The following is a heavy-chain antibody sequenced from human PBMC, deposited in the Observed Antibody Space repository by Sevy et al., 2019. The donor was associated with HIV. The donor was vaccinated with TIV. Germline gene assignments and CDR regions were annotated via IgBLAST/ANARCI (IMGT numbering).Heavy chain of an antibody. CDR1: GFTFRDHA. CDR3: AKAFPTPPRAFDM. J-gene: IGHJ3*02. V-gene: IGHV3-9*01. CDR2: ISWNSGTI. D-gene: IGHD2-15*01. Sequence: SLKISCAASGFTFRDHAMHWVRQAPGKGLEWVSGISWNSGTIGYADSVKGRFTISRDNVKNSLYLEMNSLRDEDTALYYCAKAFPTPPRAFDMWGQGTMVTVSS.